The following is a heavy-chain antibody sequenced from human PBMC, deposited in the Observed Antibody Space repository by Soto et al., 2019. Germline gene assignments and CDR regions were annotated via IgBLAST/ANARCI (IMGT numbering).Heavy chain of an antibody. CDR1: GGSISSSSYY. D-gene: IGHD3-9*01. CDR3: ARLGYYDILTGYYIY. V-gene: IGHV4-39*01. Sequence: SETLSLTSTVSGGSISSSSYYWGWIRQPPGKGLEWIGSIYYSGSTYYNPSLKSRVTISVDTSKNQFSLKLSSVTAADTAVYYCARLGYYDILTGYYIYWGQGTLVTVSS. J-gene: IGHJ4*02. CDR2: IYYSGST.